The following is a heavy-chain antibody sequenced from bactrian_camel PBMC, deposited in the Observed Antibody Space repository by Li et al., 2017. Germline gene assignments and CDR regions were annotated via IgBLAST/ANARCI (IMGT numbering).Heavy chain of an antibody. CDR1: GFTFGDDD. Sequence: QLVESGGGSVQAGGSLRLSCLASGFTFGDDDMGWYRQAPGNECELVVILRTDGSTYYADSVKGRFTISRDNSKNTVYLQMNNLKPEDAAVYYCVGDAPAPLPCTNYWGQGTQVTVSS. D-gene: IGHD1*01. CDR3: VGDAPAPLPCTNY. V-gene: IGHV3S55*01. CDR2: LRTDGST. J-gene: IGHJ4*01.